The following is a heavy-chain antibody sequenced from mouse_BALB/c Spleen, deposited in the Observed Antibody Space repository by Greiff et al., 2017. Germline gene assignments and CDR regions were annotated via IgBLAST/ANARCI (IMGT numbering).Heavy chain of an antibody. CDR2: IDTSDSYT. J-gene: IGHJ2*01. D-gene: IGHD1-1*01. V-gene: IGHV1-69*01. Sequence: QVQLQQSGAELVMPGASVKMSCKASGFTFTDYCMHWVKQRPGQGLEWIGAIDTSDSYTNYNQKFKGKATLTVDESSNTAYMQLSSLTSEDSAVYYCARSITSVVANWGQGTTLTVSS. CDR1: GFTFTDYC. CDR3: ARSITSVVAN.